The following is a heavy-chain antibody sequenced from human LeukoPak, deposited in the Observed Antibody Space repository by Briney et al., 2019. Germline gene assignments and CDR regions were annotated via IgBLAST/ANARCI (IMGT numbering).Heavy chain of an antibody. D-gene: IGHD6-19*01. CDR1: GFTFSSYA. V-gene: IGHV3-30*04. J-gene: IGHJ6*03. Sequence: GGSLRLSCAASGFTFSSYAMHWVRQAPGKGLEWVAVISYDGSNKYYADSVKGRFTISRDNSKNTLYLQMNSLRAEDTAVYYCARDYSSGWYVPFYYYYYYMDVWGKGTTVTVSS. CDR2: ISYDGSNK. CDR3: ARDYSSGWYVPFYYYYYYMDV.